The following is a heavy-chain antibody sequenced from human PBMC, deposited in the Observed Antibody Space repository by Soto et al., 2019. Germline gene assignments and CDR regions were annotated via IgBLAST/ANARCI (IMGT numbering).Heavy chain of an antibody. V-gene: IGHV1-3*01. CDR2: INAGNGDT. D-gene: IGHD4-4*01. CDR1: GYIFTSYA. CDR3: ARELQGLYYFDF. J-gene: IGHJ4*02. Sequence: ASVKVSCKTSGYIFTSYAMHWVRQAPGQRLEWMGWINAGNGDTKYSQKFQGRVTITRDTSANTAFMELSSLRSEDTAIYYCARELQGLYYFDFWGPGTLVTVSS.